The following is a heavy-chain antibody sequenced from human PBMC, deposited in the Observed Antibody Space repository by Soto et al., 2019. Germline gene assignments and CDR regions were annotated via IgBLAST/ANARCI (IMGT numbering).Heavy chain of an antibody. D-gene: IGHD3-9*01. CDR2: IVVGSGNT. CDR1: GFTFTSSA. CDR3: AADATGYYDILTGYYRSGMDV. Sequence: GASVKVSCKASGFTFTSSAVQWVRQARGQRLEWIGWIVVGSGNTNYAQKFQERVTITRDMSTSTAYMELSSLRSEDTAVYYCAADATGYYDILTGYYRSGMDVWVQGTTVTVSS. J-gene: IGHJ6*02. V-gene: IGHV1-58*01.